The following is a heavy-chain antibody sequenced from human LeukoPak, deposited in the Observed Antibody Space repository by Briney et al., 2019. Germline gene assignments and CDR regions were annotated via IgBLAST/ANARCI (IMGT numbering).Heavy chain of an antibody. CDR1: GGSISSYY. CDR2: IYYSGST. V-gene: IGHV4-59*01. J-gene: IGHJ4*02. CDR3: ARVEGYSGYGLPTD. Sequence: PSQTLSLTCTVSGGSISSYYWSWIRQPPGKGLEWIGYIYYSGSTNYNPSLKSRVTISVDTSKNQFSLKLSSVTAADTAVYYCARVEGYSGYGLPTDWGQGTLVTVSS. D-gene: IGHD5-12*01.